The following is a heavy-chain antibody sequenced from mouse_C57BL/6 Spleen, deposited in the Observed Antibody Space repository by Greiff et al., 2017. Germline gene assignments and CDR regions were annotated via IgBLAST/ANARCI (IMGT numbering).Heavy chain of an antibody. V-gene: IGHV14-4*01. D-gene: IGHD2-3*01. CDR2: IDPENGDT. CDR1: GFNIKDDY. J-gene: IGHJ3*01. Sequence: VQLKQSGAELVRPGASVKLSCTASGFNIKDDYMHWVKQRPEQGLEWIGWIDPENGDTEYASKFQGKATITADTSSNTAYLQLSSLTSEDTAVXYCTTRWLLSAYWGQGTLVTVSA. CDR3: TTRWLLSAY.